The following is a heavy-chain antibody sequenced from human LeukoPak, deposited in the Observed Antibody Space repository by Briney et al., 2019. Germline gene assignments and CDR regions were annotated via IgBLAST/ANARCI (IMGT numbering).Heavy chain of an antibody. D-gene: IGHD4-17*01. CDR1: GGSVSSSSYY. J-gene: IGHJ4*02. CDR2: ISSSSRFI. CDR3: ARDVGDSSCSN. V-gene: IGHV3-21*01. Sequence: PSETLSLTCTVSGGSVSSSSYYWGWVRQAPGKELEWVSSISSSSRFIYYADSVKGRFTISRDNAKNSLYLQMNSLRAEDTAVYYCARDVGDSSCSNWGQGTLVTVSS.